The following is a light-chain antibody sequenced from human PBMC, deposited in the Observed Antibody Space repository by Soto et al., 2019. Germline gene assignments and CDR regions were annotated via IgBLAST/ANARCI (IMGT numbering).Light chain of an antibody. CDR1: QDISTS. V-gene: IGKV1-33*01. CDR3: QQYENVPT. J-gene: IGKJ2*01. CDR2: DAS. Sequence: DIQMTQSPSSLSASIGDSVTITCQASQDISTSLNWHHRRPGKAPKLLITDASTLQTGVPPRFRGSGAGTDFSFTISRLQPEDFGEYYCQQYENVPTFGQGTKVKIK.